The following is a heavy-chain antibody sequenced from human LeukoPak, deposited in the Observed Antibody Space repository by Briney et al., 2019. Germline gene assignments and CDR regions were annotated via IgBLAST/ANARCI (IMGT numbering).Heavy chain of an antibody. D-gene: IGHD3-16*01. CDR2: IYYSGST. CDR1: GGSISSYY. J-gene: IGHJ5*02. V-gene: IGHV4-59*01. CDR3: ARGGVLGGSSGWFDP. Sequence: PSETLSLTCTVSGGSISSYYWSWIRQPPGKGLEWIGYIYYSGSTNYNPSLKSRVTISVDTSKNLFSLKLSSVTAADTAVYYCARGGVLGGSSGWFDPWGQGTLVTVSS.